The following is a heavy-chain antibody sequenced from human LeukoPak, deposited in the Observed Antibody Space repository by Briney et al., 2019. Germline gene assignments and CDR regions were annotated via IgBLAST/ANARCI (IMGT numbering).Heavy chain of an antibody. D-gene: IGHD5-12*01. J-gene: IGHJ5*02. CDR3: ARGLGYRGYAGVGNWFDR. CDR1: GYTFTGYY. CDR2: INPNSGGT. V-gene: IGHV1-2*04. Sequence: GASVKVSCKASGYTFTGYYMHWVRQAPGHGLEWMGWINPNSGGTNYAQKFQGWVTMNRDTSISTAYMELSRMRSDDMAVYYCARGLGYRGYAGVGNWFDRWGEGTLVTVSS.